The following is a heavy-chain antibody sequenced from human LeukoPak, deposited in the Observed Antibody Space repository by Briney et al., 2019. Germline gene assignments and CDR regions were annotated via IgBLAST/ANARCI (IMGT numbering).Heavy chain of an antibody. J-gene: IGHJ4*02. CDR3: ARDFKSGYVDS. CDR1: GFTFSNYG. CDR2: TYDDGGKE. V-gene: IGHV3-33*01. Sequence: GGSLRLSCAASGFTFSNYGMHWVRQAPGKGLEWVAVTYDDGGKESFADSVKGRFTISRDNSKNTVVLQMNSLRGEDTAVYYCARDFKSGYVDSWGQGTLVTVSS. D-gene: IGHD3-3*01.